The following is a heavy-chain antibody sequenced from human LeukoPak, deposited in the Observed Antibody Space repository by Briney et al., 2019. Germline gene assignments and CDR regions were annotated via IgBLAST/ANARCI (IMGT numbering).Heavy chain of an antibody. CDR3: ARHQGGNKGIDY. V-gene: IGHV5-51*01. J-gene: IGHJ4*02. CDR2: VYPGDSDI. CDR1: GYSFTTYW. Sequence: GESLKISCKGSGYSFTTYWIGWVRRMPGKGLEWMGIVYPGDSDIRYSPSFQGQVTISADKSVSTAYLQWNSLKASDTAMYYCARHQGGNKGIDYWRQGTLVTVSS. D-gene: IGHD3-16*01.